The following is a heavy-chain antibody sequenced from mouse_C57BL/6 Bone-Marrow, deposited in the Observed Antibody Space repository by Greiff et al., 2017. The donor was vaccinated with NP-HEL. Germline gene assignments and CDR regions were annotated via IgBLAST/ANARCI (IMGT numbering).Heavy chain of an antibody. V-gene: IGHV5-17*01. J-gene: IGHJ4*01. Sequence: EVKVVESGGGLVKPGGSLKLSCAASGFTFSDYGMHWVRQAPEKGLEWVAYISSGSSTIYYADTVKGRFTISRDNAKNTLFLQMTSLRSEDTAMYYCAKGSSYYYSHYYAMDYWGQGTSVTVSS. CDR2: ISSGSSTI. CDR1: GFTFSDYG. D-gene: IGHD1-1*01. CDR3: AKGSSYYYSHYYAMDY.